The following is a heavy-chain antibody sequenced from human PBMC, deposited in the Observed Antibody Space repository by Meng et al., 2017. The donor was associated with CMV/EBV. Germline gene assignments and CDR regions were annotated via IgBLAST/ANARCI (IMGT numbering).Heavy chain of an antibody. CDR3: ARGGEDYDCGSGQTRYYFDY. V-gene: IGHV1-18*01. CDR1: GYTFTSYA. CDR2: ISAYNGNT. J-gene: IGHJ4*02. D-gene: IGHD3-16*01. Sequence: ASVKVSCKASGYTFTSYAISWVRQAPGQGLEWMGWISAYNGNTNYAQKLQGRVTMTTDTSTSTAYMELRSLRSDDTAVYYCARGGEDYDCGSGQTRYYFDYWGQGTLVTVSS.